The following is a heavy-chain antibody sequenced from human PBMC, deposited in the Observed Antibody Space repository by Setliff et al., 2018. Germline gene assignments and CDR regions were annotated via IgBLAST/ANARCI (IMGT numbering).Heavy chain of an antibody. CDR1: GYTFTSYA. Sequence: ASVKVSCKASGYTFTSYAMHWVRQAPGQRLEWMGWINAGNGNPKYSQKFQGRVTITRDKSSSTDYMELSRLRSEDTAVYYCARDPASSGYDNYYYYYYGMDVWGQGTTVTVSS. CDR2: INAGNGNP. J-gene: IGHJ6*02. D-gene: IGHD5-12*01. CDR3: ARDPASSGYDNYYYYYYGMDV. V-gene: IGHV1-3*01.